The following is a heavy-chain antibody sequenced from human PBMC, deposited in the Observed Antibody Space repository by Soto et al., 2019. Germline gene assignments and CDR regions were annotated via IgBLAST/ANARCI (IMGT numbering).Heavy chain of an antibody. CDR1: GYSFTSYW. CDR3: ARERIAAAGGYYYCGMDV. Sequence: GESLKISCKGSGYSFTSYWISWVRQMPGKGLEWMGRIDPSDSYTNYSPSFQGHVTISADKSTSTAYLQWSSLKASDTAMYYCARERIAAAGGYYYCGMDVWGQGTTVTVSS. CDR2: IDPSDSYT. J-gene: IGHJ6*02. D-gene: IGHD6-13*01. V-gene: IGHV5-10-1*01.